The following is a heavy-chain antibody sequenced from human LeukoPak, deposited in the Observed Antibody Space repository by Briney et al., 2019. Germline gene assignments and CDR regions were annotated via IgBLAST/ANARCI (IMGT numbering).Heavy chain of an antibody. CDR3: ARELSQIVWGGLDY. V-gene: IGHV3-33*05. J-gene: IGHJ4*02. CDR2: IQNDASTR. D-gene: IGHD3-16*01. CDR1: GFIFSHYG. Sequence: GGSLRLSCTASGFIFSHYGMHWVRQAPGKGLEWVAVIQNDASTRNYVDSVKGRFTISRDNSENTVFLQMDSLSVEDTAVYYCARELSQIVWGGLDYGGQGTLVSVSS.